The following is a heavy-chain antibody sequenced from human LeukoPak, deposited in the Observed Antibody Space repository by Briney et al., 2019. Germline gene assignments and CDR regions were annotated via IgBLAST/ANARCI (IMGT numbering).Heavy chain of an antibody. Sequence: GGSLRLSCSASGFTFGSYDMHWVRQAPGKGLEWVAFLRYDGSNKYYAESVKGQFTISRDNSKNTLYLQMNSLRAEDTAVYYCARAFSTTAFDYWGQGTLVTVSS. CDR3: ARAFSTTAFDY. D-gene: IGHD4-17*01. J-gene: IGHJ4*02. CDR1: GFTFGSYD. V-gene: IGHV3-30*02. CDR2: LRYDGSNK.